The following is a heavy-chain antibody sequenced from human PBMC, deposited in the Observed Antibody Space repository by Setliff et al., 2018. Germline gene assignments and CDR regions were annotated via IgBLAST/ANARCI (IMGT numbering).Heavy chain of an antibody. CDR1: GFTFSNSA. J-gene: IGHJ1*01. CDR2: IWYDGRNK. CDR3: ARDRDDGSSFAEYFQH. V-gene: IGHV3-33*08. D-gene: IGHD6-6*01. Sequence: LSLSCAASGFTFSNSAMHWVRQAPGKGLEWVAIIWYDGRNKYYADSVYGRFTVSRDNSKNTLYLQMNSLRVEDTAVYYCARDRDDGSSFAEYFQHWGQGTLVTVSS.